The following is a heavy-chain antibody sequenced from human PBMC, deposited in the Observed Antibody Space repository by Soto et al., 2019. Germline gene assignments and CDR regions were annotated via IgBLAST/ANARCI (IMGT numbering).Heavy chain of an antibody. CDR1: GGSISSGDYC. Sequence: SETLSLTCTVSGGSISSGDYCWSWIRQPPGKGLEWIGYIYYSGSTYYNPSLKSRVTISVDTSKNQFSLKLSSVTAADTAVYYCARVRVDYYDSSGYYLFDYWGQGTLVTVSS. J-gene: IGHJ4*02. V-gene: IGHV4-30-4*01. CDR2: IYYSGST. CDR3: ARVRVDYYDSSGYYLFDY. D-gene: IGHD3-22*01.